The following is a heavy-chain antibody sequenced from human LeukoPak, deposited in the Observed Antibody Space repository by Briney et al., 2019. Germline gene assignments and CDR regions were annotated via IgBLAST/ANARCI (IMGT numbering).Heavy chain of an antibody. CDR1: MLGFTVLA. CDR3: AKCGISGCQLIAY. Sequence: PGGSLRLSSAASMLGFTVLAMSTVSQAPGKGLEWVSAISGRAGATYYADSEKGRFTISRDNSKSTLYLQMDSLIGKCTAVYYCAKCGISGCQLIAYWGQGTLVTISS. CDR2: ISGRAGAT. V-gene: IGHV3-23*01. J-gene: IGHJ4*02. D-gene: IGHD6-19*01.